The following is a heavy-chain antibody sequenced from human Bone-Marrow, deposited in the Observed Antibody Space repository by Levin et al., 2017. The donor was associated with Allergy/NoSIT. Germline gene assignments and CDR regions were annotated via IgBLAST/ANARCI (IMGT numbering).Heavy chain of an antibody. CDR3: AVSTGSFYSVFEY. V-gene: IGHV3-9*01. Sequence: GGSLRLSCVISGFIFDYSMHWVRQTAGGGLEWVSGISANSDILDYADSVKGRFTISRDNAKKALFLQMDNLRPEDSALYYCAVSTGSFYSVFEYWGQGTLVSVSS. CDR2: ISANSDIL. D-gene: IGHD2/OR15-2a*01. J-gene: IGHJ4*02. CDR1: GFIFDYS.